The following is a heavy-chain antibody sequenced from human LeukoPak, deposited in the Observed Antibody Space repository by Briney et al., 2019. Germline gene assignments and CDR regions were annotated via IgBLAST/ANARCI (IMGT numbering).Heavy chain of an antibody. CDR2: IYYSGST. CDR1: GGSISSSSYY. CDR3: ARDQREMATIISAFDI. Sequence: PSETLSLTCTVSGGSISSSSYYWGWIRQPPGKGLEWIGSIYYSGSTYYNPSLKSRVTISVDTSKNQFSLKLSSVTAADTAVYYCARDQREMATIISAFDIWGQGTVVTVSS. D-gene: IGHD5-24*01. J-gene: IGHJ3*02. V-gene: IGHV4-39*07.